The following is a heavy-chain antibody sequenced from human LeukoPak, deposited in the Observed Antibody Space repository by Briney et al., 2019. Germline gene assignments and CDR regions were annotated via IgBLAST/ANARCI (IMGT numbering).Heavy chain of an antibody. V-gene: IGHV3-30*18. CDR1: GFTFSSYD. D-gene: IGHD3-22*01. CDR2: ISYDGSNK. CDR3: AKPQTYYYDSSGYYLGY. J-gene: IGHJ4*02. Sequence: GGSLRLSCAASGFTFSSYDMHWVRQAPGKGLEWVAVISYDGSNKYYADSVKGRFTISRDNSKNTLYLQMNSLRAEDTAVYYCAKPQTYYYDSSGYYLGYWGQGTLVTVSS.